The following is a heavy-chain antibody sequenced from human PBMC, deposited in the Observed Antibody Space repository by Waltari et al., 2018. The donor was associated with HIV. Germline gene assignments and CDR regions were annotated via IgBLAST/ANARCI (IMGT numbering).Heavy chain of an antibody. CDR2: IYHSGST. V-gene: IGHV4-38-2*02. D-gene: IGHD3-10*01. Sequence: QVQLQESGPGLVKPSETLSLTCAVPGYSISSGYYWAWIRQPPGKGLEWIGSIYHSGSTYYNPSLKSRVTISVDTSKNQFSLKLSSVTAADTAVYYCAREGGSGSYWGFDYWGQGTLVTVSS. CDR1: GYSISSGYY. J-gene: IGHJ4*02. CDR3: AREGGSGSYWGFDY.